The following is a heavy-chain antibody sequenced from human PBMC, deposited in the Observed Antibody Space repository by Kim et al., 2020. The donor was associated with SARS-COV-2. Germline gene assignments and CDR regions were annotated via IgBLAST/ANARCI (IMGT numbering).Heavy chain of an antibody. Sequence: NSVKCRFTISRDNAKKTLYLQMNSLRAEDTAVYYCARELVRDYYYGMDVWGQGTTVTVSS. J-gene: IGHJ6*02. V-gene: IGHV3-74*01. CDR3: ARELVRDYYYGMDV. D-gene: IGHD6-6*01.